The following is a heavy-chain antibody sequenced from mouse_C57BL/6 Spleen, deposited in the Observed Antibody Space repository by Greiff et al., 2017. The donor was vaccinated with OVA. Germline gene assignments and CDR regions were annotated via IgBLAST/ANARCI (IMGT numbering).Heavy chain of an antibody. J-gene: IGHJ3*01. V-gene: IGHV1-81*01. D-gene: IGHD1-1*01. CDR2: IYPRSGNT. Sequence: VQVVESGAELARPGASVKLSCKASGYTFTSYGISWVKQRTGQGLEWIGEIYPRSGNTYYNEKFKGKATLTADKSSSTAYMELRSLTSEDSAVYFCAREEGSSLAWFAYWGQGTLVTVSA. CDR1: GYTFTSYG. CDR3: AREEGSSLAWFAY.